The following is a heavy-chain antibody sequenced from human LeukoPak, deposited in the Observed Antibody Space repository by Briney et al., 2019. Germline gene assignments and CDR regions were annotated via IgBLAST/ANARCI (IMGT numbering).Heavy chain of an antibody. Sequence: PSETLSLTCTVSGGSISSSSYYWGWIRQPPGKGLEWIGSIYYSGSTYYNPSLKSRVTISVDTSKNQFSLKLSSVTAADTAVYYCARDVAVLTKYYGAFDIWGQGTMVTVSS. J-gene: IGHJ3*02. CDR2: IYYSGST. CDR3: ARDVAVLTKYYGAFDI. D-gene: IGHD2/OR15-2a*01. CDR1: GGSISSSSYY. V-gene: IGHV4-39*07.